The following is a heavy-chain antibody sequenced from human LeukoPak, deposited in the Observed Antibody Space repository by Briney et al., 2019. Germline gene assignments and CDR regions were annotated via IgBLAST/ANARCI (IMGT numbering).Heavy chain of an antibody. CDR2: IYSSGST. CDR1: DGSINSYY. CDR3: ARDLNYYYYYMDV. J-gene: IGHJ6*03. Sequence: SETLSLTCTVSDGSINSYYWSWIRQPAGKGLEWIGRIYSSGSTNYNPSLESRVTMSIDTSKNQFSLRLTSVTAADTAVYYCARDLNYYYYYMDVWGKGTTVTVSS. V-gene: IGHV4-4*07.